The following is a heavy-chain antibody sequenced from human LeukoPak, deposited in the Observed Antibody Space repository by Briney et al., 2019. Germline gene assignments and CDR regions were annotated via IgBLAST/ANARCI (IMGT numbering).Heavy chain of an antibody. CDR1: GFSIKSYS. V-gene: IGHV3-21*01. J-gene: IGHJ4*02. D-gene: IGHD5-18*01. CDR2: ISSSGGYI. CDR3: ARLRDTVTSASDY. Sequence: PGGSLRVSCAASGFSIKSYSMTWVRQAPGKALEWVATISSSGGYIYYADSVKGRFTISRDTVQNSLFLQLNSLRVEDTAVYNCARLRDTVTSASDYWGQGTLVTVSS.